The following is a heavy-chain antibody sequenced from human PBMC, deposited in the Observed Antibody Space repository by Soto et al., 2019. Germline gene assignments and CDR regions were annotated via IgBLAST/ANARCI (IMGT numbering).Heavy chain of an antibody. V-gene: IGHV3-7*01. CDR1: GFTFSSYW. CDR3: ARHGRSRSSSWFDY. J-gene: IGHJ4*02. Sequence: EVQLVESGGGLVQPGGSLRLSCAASGFTFSSYWMSWVRQAPGKGLEWVANIKQDGSEKYYVDSVKGRFTISRDNAKNYVCLQMNGRRAEDTAVYYCARHGRSRSSSWFDYWGQGTLVTVSS. D-gene: IGHD6-13*01. CDR2: IKQDGSEK.